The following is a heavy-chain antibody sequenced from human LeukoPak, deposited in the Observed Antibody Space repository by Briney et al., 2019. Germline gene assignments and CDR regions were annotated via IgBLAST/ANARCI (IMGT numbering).Heavy chain of an antibody. CDR1: GFKFSDYY. J-gene: IGHJ4*02. CDR3: ARERGYGSGTFDY. D-gene: IGHD3-10*01. V-gene: IGHV3-11*01. CDR2: ISVSSSTI. Sequence: GGSLRLSCAASGFKFSDYYMSWLRQAPGKGLEWVSDISVSSSTIHYADSVNGRFTISRDNAKNSLSLQLNSLRAEDTAVYYCARERGYGSGTFDYGGQGIQVTTSS.